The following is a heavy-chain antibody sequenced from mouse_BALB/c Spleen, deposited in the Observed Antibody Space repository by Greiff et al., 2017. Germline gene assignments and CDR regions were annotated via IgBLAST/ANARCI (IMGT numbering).Heavy chain of an antibody. V-gene: IGHV2-4-1*01. D-gene: IGHD2-1*01. Sequence: QVQLKQSGPGLVQPSQSLSITYTVSGFSLTSYGVHWVRQSPGKGLEWLGVIWSGGSTDYNAAFISRLSISKDNSKSQVFFKMNSLQADDTAIYYCARNGRGNYDFAYWGQGTLVTVSA. CDR3: ARNGRGNYDFAY. J-gene: IGHJ3*01. CDR1: GFSLTSYG. CDR2: IWSGGST.